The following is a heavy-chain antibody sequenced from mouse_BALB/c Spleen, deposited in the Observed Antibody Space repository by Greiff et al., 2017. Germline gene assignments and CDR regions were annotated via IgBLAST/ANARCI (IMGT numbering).Heavy chain of an antibody. CDR2: INPSNGGT. Sequence: VQLQQSGAELVKPGASVKLSCKASGYTFTSYYMYWVKQRPGQGLEWIGEINPSNGGTNFNEKFKSKATLTVDKSSSTAYMQLSSLTSEDSAVYYCTRNGNYVWFAYWGQGTLVTVSA. D-gene: IGHD2-1*01. CDR1: GYTFTSYY. V-gene: IGHV1S81*02. J-gene: IGHJ3*01. CDR3: TRNGNYVWFAY.